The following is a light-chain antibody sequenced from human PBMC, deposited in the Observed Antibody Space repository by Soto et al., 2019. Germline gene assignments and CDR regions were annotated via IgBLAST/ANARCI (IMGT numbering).Light chain of an antibody. CDR2: GAS. Sequence: IVLTHSPGTVSLSPGERATLSCRASQSVSSNLAWYQQKPGQAPRLLIYGASTRATGIPARFSGSGSGTEFTLTISSLQSEDFAVYYCQQYNNWRTWTFGQGTKVDIK. V-gene: IGKV3-15*01. J-gene: IGKJ1*01. CDR3: QQYNNWRTWT. CDR1: QSVSSN.